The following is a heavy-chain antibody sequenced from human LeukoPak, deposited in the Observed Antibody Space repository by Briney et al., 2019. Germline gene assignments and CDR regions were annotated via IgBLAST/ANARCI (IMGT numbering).Heavy chain of an antibody. V-gene: IGHV3-23*01. D-gene: IGHD2-15*01. Sequence: SGRSLRLSCAASGFTFSSYAMSWVRQAPGKGLEWVSAISGSGGSTYYADSVKGRFTISRDNSKNTLYLQMNSLRAEDTAVYYCAKEAFPIVVVVAATLGYWGQGTLVTVSS. J-gene: IGHJ4*02. CDR3: AKEAFPIVVVVAATLGY. CDR2: ISGSGGST. CDR1: GFTFSSYA.